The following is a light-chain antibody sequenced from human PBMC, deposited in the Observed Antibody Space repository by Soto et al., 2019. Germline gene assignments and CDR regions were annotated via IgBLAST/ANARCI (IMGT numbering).Light chain of an antibody. CDR1: QSVSIN. Sequence: EIALTPSPAPLSVSPGERATLSCRASQSVSINLAWYQQKPGQTPKLLIYVASTRATGIPARFSGSGSGTEFTLTISSLQSEDFAVYYCQQYNVWPLTFGGGTKVEFK. CDR2: VAS. J-gene: IGKJ4*01. CDR3: QQYNVWPLT. V-gene: IGKV3-15*01.